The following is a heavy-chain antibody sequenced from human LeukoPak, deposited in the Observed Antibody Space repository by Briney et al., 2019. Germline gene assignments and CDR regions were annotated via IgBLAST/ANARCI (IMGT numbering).Heavy chain of an antibody. CDR2: IYYSGST. D-gene: IGHD3-22*01. V-gene: IGHV4-31*11. CDR1: GGSFSGYY. CDR3: ARVPYYYDSSGYRLIYFDY. J-gene: IGHJ4*02. Sequence: SETLSLTCAVYGGSFSGYYWSWIRQHPGKGLEWIGYIYYSGSTYYNPSLKSRVTISVDTSKNQFSLKLSSVTAADTAVYYCARVPYYYDSSGYRLIYFDYWGQGTLVTVSS.